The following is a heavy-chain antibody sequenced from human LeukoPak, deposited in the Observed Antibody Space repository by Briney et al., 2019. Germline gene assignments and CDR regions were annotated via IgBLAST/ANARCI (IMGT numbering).Heavy chain of an antibody. CDR3: ASGPADRGGY. CDR1: GFTFSSYS. D-gene: IGHD1-14*01. Sequence: AGSLRLSCAASGFTFSSYSMNWVRQAPGKGLEWVSSISSSSSYIYYADSVKGRFTISRDNAKNSLYLQMNSLRAEDTAVYYCASGPADRGGYWGQGTLVTVSS. V-gene: IGHV3-21*01. J-gene: IGHJ4*02. CDR2: ISSSSSYI.